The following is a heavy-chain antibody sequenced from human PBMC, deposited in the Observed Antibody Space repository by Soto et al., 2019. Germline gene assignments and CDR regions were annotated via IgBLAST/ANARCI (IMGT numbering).Heavy chain of an antibody. CDR1: GFTFGAYS. V-gene: IGHV3-23*01. CDR3: VTVSVGGHHCES. CDR2: ITGGGEST. Sequence: GGSLRLSCGVSGFTFGAYSMRWVRQAPGKGLDWVSAITGGGESTFYADSVRGRFTISRDNSKNTLYLQMNSLRAEDTAVYYCVTVSVGGHHCESWGQGTLVTVSS. J-gene: IGHJ4*02.